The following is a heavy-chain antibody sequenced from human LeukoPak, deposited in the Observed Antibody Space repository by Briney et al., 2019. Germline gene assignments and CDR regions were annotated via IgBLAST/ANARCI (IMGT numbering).Heavy chain of an antibody. Sequence: SQTLSLTRPISGDSVSRTTAAWNWIRQSPSRGLEWLGRTYYRSRWYSDFAEYVKSRITIDPDTSKNQFSLQLNSVTPDDTAVYFCARGQTYSGRIFDYPGQATLVTVSS. J-gene: IGHJ4*02. CDR1: GDSVSRTTAA. V-gene: IGHV6-1*01. D-gene: IGHD6-13*01. CDR2: TYYRSRWYS. CDR3: ARGQTYSGRIFDY.